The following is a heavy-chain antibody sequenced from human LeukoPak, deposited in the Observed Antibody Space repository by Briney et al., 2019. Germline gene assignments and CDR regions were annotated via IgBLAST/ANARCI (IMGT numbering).Heavy chain of an antibody. V-gene: IGHV4-30-4*01. CDR3: ARRGSRYYYDISPPSFDY. CDR1: GGSISSGDYY. Sequence: PSETLSLTCTVSGGSISSGDYYWSWIRQPPGKGLEWIGYIYYSGSTYYNPSLKSRVTISVDTSKNQFSLKLSSVTAADTAVYYCARRGSRYYYDISPPSFDYWGQGTLVTVSS. CDR2: IYYSGST. D-gene: IGHD3-22*01. J-gene: IGHJ4*02.